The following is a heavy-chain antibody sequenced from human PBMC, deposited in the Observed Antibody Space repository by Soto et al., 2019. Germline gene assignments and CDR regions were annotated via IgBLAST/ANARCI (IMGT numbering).Heavy chain of an antibody. V-gene: IGHV4-39*01. CDR3: ARLLRHNYYGMDV. J-gene: IGHJ6*02. CDR2: IYYSGST. D-gene: IGHD5-12*01. Sequence: PSETLSLTCAVSGGSISSSNWWSWVRQPPGKGLEWIGSIYYSGSTYYNPSLKSRVTISVDTSKNQFSLKLSSVTAADTAVYYCARLLRHNYYGMDVWGQGTTVTVSS. CDR1: GGSISSSNW.